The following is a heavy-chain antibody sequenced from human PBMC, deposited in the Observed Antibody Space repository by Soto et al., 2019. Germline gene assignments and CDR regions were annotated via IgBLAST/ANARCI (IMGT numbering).Heavy chain of an antibody. CDR1: GGSMSPYY. Sequence: SETLSLTCSVFGGSMSPYYWSWIRQSPGKGLEWIANIYYRGNTNYNPSLESRVTISIDTSKNQFSLKLNSLTAADTAVYYCARHSKKTGDFDYYYGMDVRGQGTTVT. CDR2: IYYRGNT. V-gene: IGHV4-59*08. D-gene: IGHD7-27*01. CDR3: ARHSKKTGDFDYYYGMDV. J-gene: IGHJ6*02.